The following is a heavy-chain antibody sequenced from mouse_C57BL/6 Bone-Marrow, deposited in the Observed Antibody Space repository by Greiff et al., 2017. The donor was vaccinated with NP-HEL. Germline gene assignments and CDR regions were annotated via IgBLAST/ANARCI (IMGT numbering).Heavy chain of an antibody. V-gene: IGHV1-50*01. J-gene: IGHJ2*01. Sequence: QVQLQQPGAELVKPGASVKLSCKASGYTFTSYWMQWVKQRPGQGLEWIGEIDPSDSYTNYNQKFKGKATLTVDTSSSTAYMRLSSLTSEDSAVYYCACLYYYEGYFDYWGQGTTLTVSS. CDR3: ACLYYYEGYFDY. D-gene: IGHD1-1*01. CDR1: GYTFTSYW. CDR2: IDPSDSYT.